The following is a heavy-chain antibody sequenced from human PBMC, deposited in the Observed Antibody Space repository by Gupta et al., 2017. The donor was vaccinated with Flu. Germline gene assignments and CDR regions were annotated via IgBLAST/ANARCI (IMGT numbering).Heavy chain of an antibody. Sequence: QLVESGGDLVQPGGSLRLSCSASGFNFDIYWMNWVRQAPGKGPEWVANMKGDGSEINYVDSVKGRFTISRDNAKRSVYLQMNSLRVEDTAVYYCARGPNSGYSYRDTWGQGTLVTVSS. D-gene: IGHD3-22*01. CDR2: MKGDGSEI. J-gene: IGHJ5*02. V-gene: IGHV3-7*01. CDR1: GFNFDIYW. CDR3: ARGPNSGYSYRDT.